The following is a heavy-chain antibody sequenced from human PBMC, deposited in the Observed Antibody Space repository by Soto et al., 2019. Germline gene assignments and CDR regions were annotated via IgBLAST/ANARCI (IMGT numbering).Heavy chain of an antibody. J-gene: IGHJ3*02. CDR2: ITGGGHT. Sequence: EVQVLESGGGLVQPGGSLRLSCSASGFTFNDINWVRQAPGKGLEWISRITGGGHTDYVDSVKGRFTISRDNSTNTGYLQMNRLRVHATAIYYCVKDRSGCVSFDIWGQGTVVTVSS. CDR3: VKDRSGCVSFDI. V-gene: IGHV3-23*01. CDR1: GFTFND. D-gene: IGHD2-21*01.